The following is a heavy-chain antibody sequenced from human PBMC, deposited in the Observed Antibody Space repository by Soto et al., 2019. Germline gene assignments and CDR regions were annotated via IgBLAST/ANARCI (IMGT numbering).Heavy chain of an antibody. J-gene: IGHJ6*02. V-gene: IGHV3-74*01. CDR2: LNPDGGTT. CDR3: VRDGYPAWVYGVDV. Sequence: PGGSLNLSCAAPGVTVNTYWMHWVRQAPGKGLVWVSRLNPDGGTTNYADSVKGRFTISRDNARNTLYLQMNSLRAEDTAVYYCVRDGYPAWVYGVDVWGQGTTVTVSS. CDR1: GVTVNTYW. D-gene: IGHD5-12*01.